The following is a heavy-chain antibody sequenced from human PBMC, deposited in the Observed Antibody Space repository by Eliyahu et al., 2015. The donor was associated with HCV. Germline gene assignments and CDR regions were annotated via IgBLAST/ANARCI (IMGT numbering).Heavy chain of an antibody. CDR3: ARIRDGYMDY. D-gene: IGHD5-24*01. CDR1: GYDFTGYW. V-gene: IGHV5-51*01. J-gene: IGHJ4*02. CDR2: IYPGDSDS. Sequence: EVQLVQSGAEVKKAGESLKXSCXGSGYDFTGYWIGWVRQMPGKGLEWMGNIYPGDSDSRYSPSFQGQVTLSVDKSISAAYLQWSSLRASDSAMYYCARIRDGYMDYWGQGTLVTVSS.